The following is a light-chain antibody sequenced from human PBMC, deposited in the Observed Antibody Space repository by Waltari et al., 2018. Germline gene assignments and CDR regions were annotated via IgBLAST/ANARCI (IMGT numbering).Light chain of an antibody. CDR3: SSYTTSHTAYWV. J-gene: IGLJ3*02. Sequence: QSALTQPASVSGSPGQSITISCSGTTSDIGGYKYVSWYQQHPGKAPKLIIYDVTNRPSGISHRFSGSKSGITASLTISGLQAEDEGDYYCSSYTTSHTAYWVFGGGTRLTVL. V-gene: IGLV2-14*03. CDR2: DVT. CDR1: TSDIGGYKY.